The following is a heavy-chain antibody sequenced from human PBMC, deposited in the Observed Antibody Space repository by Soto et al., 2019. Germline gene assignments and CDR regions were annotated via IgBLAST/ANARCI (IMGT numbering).Heavy chain of an antibody. CDR1: GDSLTSYW. D-gene: IGHD2-2*01. CDR2: IYPGDSDT. CDR3: ARHYCSSTSCYPVYYYYYGMDV. Sequence: GEALQVACQVSGDSLTSYWIGWVRQMRGKGLEWMGIIYPGDSDTRYSPSFQGQVTISADKSISTAYLQWSSLKASDTAMYYCARHYCSSTSCYPVYYYYYGMDVWGQGTTVTVSS. J-gene: IGHJ6*02. V-gene: IGHV5-51*01.